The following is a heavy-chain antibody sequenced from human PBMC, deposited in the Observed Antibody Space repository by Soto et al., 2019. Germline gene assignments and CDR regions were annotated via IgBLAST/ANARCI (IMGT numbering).Heavy chain of an antibody. J-gene: IGHJ6*02. D-gene: IGHD3-16*01. Sequence: GESLRLSCAASGFTFSSYWMHWVRQAPGKGLVWVSRINSDGSSTSYADSVKGLFTISRDNAKNTLYLQMNSLRAEDTAVYYCASEDYGGNFYYSYYGMDVWGQGTTVTVSS. CDR3: ASEDYGGNFYYSYYGMDV. CDR1: GFTFSSYW. CDR2: INSDGSST. V-gene: IGHV3-74*01.